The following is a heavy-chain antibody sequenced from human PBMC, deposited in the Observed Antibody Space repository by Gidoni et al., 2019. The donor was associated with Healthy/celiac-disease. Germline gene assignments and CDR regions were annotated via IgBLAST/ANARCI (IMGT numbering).Heavy chain of an antibody. D-gene: IGHD2-2*01. J-gene: IGHJ4*02. Sequence: EVQLLESGGGLVQPGGSLRLSCAASGVTFSSYAMSWVRQAPGKGLEWVSAISGSGGSTYYADSVKGRFTISRDNSKNTLYLQMNSLRAEDTAVYYCAKDQLSATIVVVPAPFDYWGQGTLVTVSS. CDR2: ISGSGGST. CDR3: AKDQLSATIVVVPAPFDY. CDR1: GVTFSSYA. V-gene: IGHV3-23*01.